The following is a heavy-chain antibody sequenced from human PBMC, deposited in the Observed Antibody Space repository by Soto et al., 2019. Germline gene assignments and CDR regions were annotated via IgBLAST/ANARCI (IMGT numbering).Heavy chain of an antibody. CDR3: AKDAVPGDGLWLVSD. V-gene: IGHV3-15*01. D-gene: IGHD2-21*02. CDR2: IKSKTDGGTT. J-gene: IGHJ4*02. Sequence: EVQLVESGGGLVKPGGSLRLSCAASGFTFSNAWMSWVRQAPGKGLEWVGRIKSKTDGGTTDYAAPVKGRFTISRDNSKNTVYLQMNSLSAEDTAMYYCAKDAVPGDGLWLVSDWGQGTQVTVS. CDR1: GFTFSNAW.